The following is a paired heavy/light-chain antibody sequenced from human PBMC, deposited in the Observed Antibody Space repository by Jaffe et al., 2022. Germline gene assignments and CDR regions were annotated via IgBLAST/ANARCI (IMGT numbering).Heavy chain of an antibody. CDR3: ARDLITMIDDAFDI. CDR2: IIPILGIA. J-gene: IGHJ3*02. CDR1: GGTFSSYT. D-gene: IGHD3-22*01. V-gene: IGHV1-69*08. Sequence: QVQLVQSGAEVKKPGSSVKVSCKASGGTFSSYTISWVRQAPGQGLEWMGRIIPILGIANYAQKFQGRVTITADKSTSTAYMELSSLRSEDTAVYYCARDLITMIDDAFDIWGQGTMVTVSS.
Light chain of an antibody. Sequence: SYVLTQPPSVSVAPGQTARITCGGNNIGSKSVHWYQQKPGQAPVLVVYDDSDRPSGIPERFSGSNSGNTATLTISRVEAGDEADYYCQVWDSSSDHPPVVFGGGTKLTVL. CDR2: DDS. J-gene: IGLJ2*01. CDR3: QVWDSSSDHPPVV. CDR1: NIGSKS. V-gene: IGLV3-21*02.